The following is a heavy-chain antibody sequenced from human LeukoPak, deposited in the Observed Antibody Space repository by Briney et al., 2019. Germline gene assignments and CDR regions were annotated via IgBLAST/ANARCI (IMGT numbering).Heavy chain of an antibody. D-gene: IGHD3-22*01. CDR2: IKQDGSEK. CDR1: GFTFSSYW. J-gene: IGHJ4*02. V-gene: IGHV3-7*03. Sequence: PGGSLRLSCAASGFTFSSYWMSWVRQAPGKGLEWVANIKQDGSEKYYVDSVKGRFTISRDNAKNSLYLQMDSLRAEDTAVYYCAREGKNYYDSSGYYPISYFDYWGQGTLVTVSS. CDR3: AREGKNYYDSSGYYPISYFDY.